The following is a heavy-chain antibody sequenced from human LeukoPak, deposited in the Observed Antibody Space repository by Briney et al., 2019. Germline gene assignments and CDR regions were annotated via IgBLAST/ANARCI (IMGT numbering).Heavy chain of an antibody. J-gene: IGHJ6*02. Sequence: VASVKVSCKASGYTFTSYDINWVRQATGQGLEWMGWMNPNSGNTGYAQKFQGRVTMTRNTSISTAYMELSSLRSEDTAVYYCARDYGVAATTFGYYYGVDVWGQGTTVTVSS. CDR3: ARDYGVAATTFGYYYGVDV. V-gene: IGHV1-8*01. D-gene: IGHD2-15*01. CDR2: MNPNSGNT. CDR1: GYTFTSYD.